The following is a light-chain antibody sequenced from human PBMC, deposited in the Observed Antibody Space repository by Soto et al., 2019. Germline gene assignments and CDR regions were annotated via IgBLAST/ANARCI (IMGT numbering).Light chain of an antibody. CDR1: QSVSSN. Sequence: ILMTQSPATLSVSPGERATLSCRASQSVSSNLAWYQQKPGQAPRLLIYGASTRATGIPARFSGSGSGTELTLTISSLQSEDFAVYYCQQYNNWPLYTFGQGTKLEIK. J-gene: IGKJ2*01. CDR2: GAS. CDR3: QQYNNWPLYT. V-gene: IGKV3-15*01.